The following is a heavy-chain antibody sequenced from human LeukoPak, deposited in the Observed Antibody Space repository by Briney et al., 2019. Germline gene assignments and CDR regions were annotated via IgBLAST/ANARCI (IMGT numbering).Heavy chain of an antibody. J-gene: IGHJ2*01. Sequence: SGTLSLTCAVSGGSISRSNWWSWVRQPPGKGLEWIVEIYHSGSTNYNPSLKSRVTISVDKSKNQFSLKLSSVTAADTAVYYCAREDYDDSGAWYFDLWGRGTLVTVSS. D-gene: IGHD3-3*01. CDR2: IYHSGST. V-gene: IGHV4-4*02. CDR3: AREDYDDSGAWYFDL. CDR1: GGSISRSNW.